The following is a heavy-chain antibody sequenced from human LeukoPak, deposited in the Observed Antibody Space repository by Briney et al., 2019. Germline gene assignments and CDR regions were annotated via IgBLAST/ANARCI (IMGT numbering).Heavy chain of an antibody. J-gene: IGHJ6*03. CDR1: GFTFSSYW. Sequence: GGSLRLSCAASGFTFSSYWMSWVRQAPGKGLEWVANIKQDGSEKYYVDSVKGRFTISRDNAKNSLYLQMNSLRAEDTAVYYCASGGLSGSYYYYYYMDVWGKGTTVTVSS. CDR2: IKQDGSEK. CDR3: ASGGLSGSYYYYYYMDV. V-gene: IGHV3-7*01. D-gene: IGHD1-26*01.